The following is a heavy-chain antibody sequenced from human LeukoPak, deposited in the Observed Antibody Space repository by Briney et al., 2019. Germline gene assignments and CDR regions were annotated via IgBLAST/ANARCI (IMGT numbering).Heavy chain of an antibody. CDR1: GYSLSSGYY. CDR2: IYHSGST. CDR3: AARGRAHYYDSSGLN. Sequence: PSETLSLTCTVSGYSLSSGYYWGSIRQPPGKGLEWIGSIYHSGSTYYNPSLKSRVTISVDTSKNQFSLKLSSVTAADTAVYYCAARGRAHYYDSSGLNWGQGTLVTVSS. V-gene: IGHV4-38-2*02. J-gene: IGHJ4*02. D-gene: IGHD3-22*01.